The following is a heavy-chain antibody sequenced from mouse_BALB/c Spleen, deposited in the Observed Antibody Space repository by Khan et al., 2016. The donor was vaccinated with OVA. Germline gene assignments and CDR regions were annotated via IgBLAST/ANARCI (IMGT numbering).Heavy chain of an antibody. CDR2: IWSGGST. D-gene: IGHD2-4*01. V-gene: IGHV2-2*02. Sequence: VQLQQSGPGLVQPSQSLSITCTVSGFSLTTYGVHWVRQSPGKGLEWLGVIWSGGSTDYNAAFISRLSISKDSSKSQVFFKMNSLQVNATAIYYCARNYDYDEGLAYWGQGTLVTVSA. CDR1: GFSLTTYG. J-gene: IGHJ3*01. CDR3: ARNYDYDEGLAY.